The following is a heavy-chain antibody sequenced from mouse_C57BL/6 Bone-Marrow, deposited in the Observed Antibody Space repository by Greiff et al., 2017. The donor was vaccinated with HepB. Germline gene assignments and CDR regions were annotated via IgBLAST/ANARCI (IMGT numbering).Heavy chain of an antibody. V-gene: IGHV1-50*01. J-gene: IGHJ1*03. CDR1: GYTFTSYW. CDR3: AKKFYY. D-gene: IGHD1-1*01. CDR2: IDPSDSYT. Sequence: VQLQQSGAELVKPGASVKLSCKASGYTFTSYWMQWVKQRPGQGLEWIGEIDPSDSYTNYNQKFKGKATLTVDTSSSTAYMQLSSLTSEDSAVYYCAKKFYYWGTGTTVTVSS.